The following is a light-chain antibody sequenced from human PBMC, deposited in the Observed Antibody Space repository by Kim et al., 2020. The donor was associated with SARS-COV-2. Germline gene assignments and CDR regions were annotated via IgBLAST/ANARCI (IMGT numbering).Light chain of an antibody. CDR1: QGIKNN. J-gene: IGKJ1*01. CDR3: LQYNSYPWP. V-gene: IGKV1-6*01. Sequence: ASIGDRVTITCRASQGIKNNLGWFQQKPGKAPKVLIYAASRLHSGVPSRFSGSGSGTDFTLTISSLQPEDFATYYCLQYNSYPWPFGQGTKVDIK. CDR2: AAS.